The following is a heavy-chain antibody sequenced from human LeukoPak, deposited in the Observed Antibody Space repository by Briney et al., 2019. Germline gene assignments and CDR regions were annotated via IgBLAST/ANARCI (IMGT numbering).Heavy chain of an antibody. D-gene: IGHD1-26*01. V-gene: IGHV3-23*01. Sequence: PGGSLRLSCAVSGFIVSTNYMSWVRQAPGKGLEWVSAISGSGGSTYYADSVKGRFTISRDNSKNTLYLQMNSLRAEDTAVYYCAKGPSIIVGVSNWFDPWGQGTLVTVSS. J-gene: IGHJ5*02. CDR1: GFIVSTNY. CDR2: ISGSGGST. CDR3: AKGPSIIVGVSNWFDP.